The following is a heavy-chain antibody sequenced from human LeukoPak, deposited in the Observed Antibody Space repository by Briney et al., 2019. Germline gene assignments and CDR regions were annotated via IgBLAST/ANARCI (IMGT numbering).Heavy chain of an antibody. V-gene: IGHV4-39*01. CDR1: GGSISSSSYY. CDR3: GRGWVVPVFDY. J-gene: IGHJ4*02. Sequence: SETLSLTCTVSGGSISSSSYYWGWIRQPPGKGLEWIGSIYYSGSTYYNPSLKSRVTISVDTSKNQFSLKLSSVTAADTAVYYCGRGWVVPVFDYWGQGTLVTVSS. CDR2: IYYSGST. D-gene: IGHD2-2*01.